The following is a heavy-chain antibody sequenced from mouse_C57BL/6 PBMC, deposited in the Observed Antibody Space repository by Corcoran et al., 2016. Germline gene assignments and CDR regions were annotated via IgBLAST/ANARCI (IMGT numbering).Heavy chain of an antibody. D-gene: IGHD4-1*01. V-gene: IGHV1-80*01. CDR2: VYPGDGDT. J-gene: IGHJ2*01. CDR1: GYAFGRYW. CDR3: ARSGTPLYL. Sequence: QVQLQQSGAELVKPGASVKISCKASGYAFGRYWMNWGKQRPGKGLEWIGQVYPGDGDTNYNGNFTGKATLTADKSSSTADMHLSSLTSEDSAVYFGARSGTPLYLWGQGTTRTVS.